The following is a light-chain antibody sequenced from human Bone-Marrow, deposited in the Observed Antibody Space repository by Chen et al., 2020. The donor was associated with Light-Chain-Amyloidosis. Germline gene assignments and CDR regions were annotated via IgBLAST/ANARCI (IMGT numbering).Light chain of an antibody. V-gene: IGKV3-20*01. J-gene: IGKJ4*01. CDR3: QQYGTSPLT. Sequence: SQTIRSNYLTWYQQKFGQAPRLLIYGSSSRATGIPDRFTGSGSGTDFTLTINRLEPEDFAMYYCQQYGTSPLTFGGGTKVEIK. CDR2: GSS. CDR1: QTIRSNY.